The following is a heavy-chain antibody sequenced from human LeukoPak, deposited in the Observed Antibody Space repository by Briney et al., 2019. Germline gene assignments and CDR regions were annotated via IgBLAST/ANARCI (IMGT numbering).Heavy chain of an antibody. J-gene: IGHJ4*02. CDR1: GFTFSSYG. CDR2: ISGSGAGT. Sequence: GGSLRLSCVASGFTFSSYGMSWVRQAPGKGLEWVSGISGSGAGTYYTDSVEGRFTISRDNSKNTVYLQMNSLRAEDTAVYYCASHDYYESSLGYYFGYWGQGTLVTVSS. CDR3: ASHDYYESSLGYYFGY. V-gene: IGHV3-23*01. D-gene: IGHD3-22*01.